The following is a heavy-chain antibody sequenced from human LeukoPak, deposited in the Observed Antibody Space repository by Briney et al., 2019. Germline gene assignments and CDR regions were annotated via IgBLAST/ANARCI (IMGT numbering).Heavy chain of an antibody. CDR3: ARQAISGYDPPPFDS. V-gene: IGHV4-39*01. D-gene: IGHD5-12*01. J-gene: IGHJ4*02. CDR1: GGSIRSSTYY. Sequence: PSETLSLTCTVSGGSIRSSTYYWGWIRQPPGTGLEWLGNLYYSGSTYYNPSLKSRVTISVDTSKNHFSLKLSSVTAADTAFYYCARQAISGYDPPPFDSWGQGTLVTVSS. CDR2: LYYSGST.